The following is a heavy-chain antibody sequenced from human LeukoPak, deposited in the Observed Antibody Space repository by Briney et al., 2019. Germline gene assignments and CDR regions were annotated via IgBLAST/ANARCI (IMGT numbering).Heavy chain of an antibody. CDR1: GFSVSSSY. CDR3: ARDGFDSSSWYSYYYYYYYMDV. Sequence: GGSLRLSCAASGFSVSSSYMSWVRQAPGKGLEWVSVIYSGGTTYYADSVEGRFTISRDNSKNTLDLQMNSLRAEDTAVYYCARDGFDSSSWYSYYYYYYYMDVWGKGTTVTVSS. V-gene: IGHV3-53*01. J-gene: IGHJ6*03. D-gene: IGHD6-13*01. CDR2: IYSGGTT.